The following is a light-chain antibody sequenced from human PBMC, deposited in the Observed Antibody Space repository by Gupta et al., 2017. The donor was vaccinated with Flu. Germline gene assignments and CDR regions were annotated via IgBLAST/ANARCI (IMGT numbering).Light chain of an antibody. CDR3: QHYHHCTPPHR. V-gene: IGKV3-15*01. CDR1: QSLNNN. CDR2: GAS. J-gene: IGKJ2*03. Sequence: TLSVSAGERATLSCRASQSLNNNLAWYQQKPGQAPRLLIYGASTRATGVPARFSCSGSGTEFTLTISSLQSEDLAIDYCQHYHHCTPPHRFGQGTKLEIK.